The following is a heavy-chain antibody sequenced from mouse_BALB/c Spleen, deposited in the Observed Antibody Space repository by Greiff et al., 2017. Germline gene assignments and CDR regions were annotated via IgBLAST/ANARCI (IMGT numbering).Heavy chain of an antibody. CDR1: GFSLTSYG. V-gene: IGHV2-9*02. D-gene: IGHD2-4*01. CDR2: IWAGGST. J-gene: IGHJ4*01. CDR3: GRDRGLIDAMDY. Sequence: VKLVESGPGLVAPSQSLSLTCTVSGFSLTSYGVHWVRQPPGKGLEWLGVIWAGGSTNYNSALMSRLSISKDNSKSQVFLKMNSLQTDDTAMYYCGRDRGLIDAMDYWGQGTSVTVSS.